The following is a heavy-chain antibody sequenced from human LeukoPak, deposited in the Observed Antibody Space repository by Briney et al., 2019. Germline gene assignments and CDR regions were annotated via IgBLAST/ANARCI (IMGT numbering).Heavy chain of an antibody. J-gene: IGHJ6*03. Sequence: ASVKVSCKASGYTFTSYYMHWVRQAPGQGLEWMGIINPSGGSTSYAQKFQGRVTMTRDTSTSTVYMELSSLRSEDTAVYYCASARAGYSSSYPYYYYYYMDVWGKGTTVTVSS. CDR2: INPSGGST. V-gene: IGHV1-46*01. D-gene: IGHD6-6*01. CDR3: ASARAGYSSSYPYYYYYYMDV. CDR1: GYTFTSYY.